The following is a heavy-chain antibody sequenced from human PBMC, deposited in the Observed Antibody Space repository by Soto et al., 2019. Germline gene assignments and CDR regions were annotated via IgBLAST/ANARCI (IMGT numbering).Heavy chain of an antibody. J-gene: IGHJ6*02. D-gene: IGHD3-22*01. Sequence: EVQLLESGGGLVQPGGSLRLSCAASGFTFSSYAMSWVRQAPGKGLECVSAISGSGGSTYYADSVKGRFTISRDNSKNTLYLQMNSLRDEDTAVYYCAKDSRDYYDSSGYYRHYYYGMDVWGQGTTVTVSS. CDR3: AKDSRDYYDSSGYYRHYYYGMDV. V-gene: IGHV3-23*01. CDR2: ISGSGGST. CDR1: GFTFSSYA.